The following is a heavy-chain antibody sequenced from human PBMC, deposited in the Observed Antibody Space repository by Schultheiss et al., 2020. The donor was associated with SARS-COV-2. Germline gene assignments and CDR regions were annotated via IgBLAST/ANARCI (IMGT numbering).Heavy chain of an antibody. D-gene: IGHD3-3*01. CDR1: GFTFSTYT. CDR3: AGTIFGVVVDGMDV. Sequence: GESLKISCAASGFTFSTYTINWVRQAPGKGLEWVSSISSSTSYIFYADSVKGRFTISRDNAKNTLFLQMNSLRAEDTAVYYCAGTIFGVVVDGMDVWGQGTTVTVSS. CDR2: ISSSTSYI. J-gene: IGHJ6*02. V-gene: IGHV3-21*01.